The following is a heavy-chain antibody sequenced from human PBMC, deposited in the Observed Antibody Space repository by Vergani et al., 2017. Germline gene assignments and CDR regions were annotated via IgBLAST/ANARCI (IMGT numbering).Heavy chain of an antibody. D-gene: IGHD2-15*01. CDR2: ISHSGST. CDR1: GYSISSGYY. Sequence: QVQLQESGPGLVKPSETLSLTCTVSGYSISSGYYWGWIRQPPGKGLEWIGSISHSGSTYYNPSLKSRVTISVDTSKNQFSLKRSSVTAADTAVDYCARDSNIVGVVGVGFDPWGQGTLVTVSS. V-gene: IGHV4-38-2*02. J-gene: IGHJ5*02. CDR3: ARDSNIVGVVGVGFDP.